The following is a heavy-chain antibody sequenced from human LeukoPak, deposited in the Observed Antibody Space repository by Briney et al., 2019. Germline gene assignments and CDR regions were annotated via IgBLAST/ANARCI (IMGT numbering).Heavy chain of an antibody. CDR1: GGSISSYY. Sequence: SETLSLTCTVSGGSISSYYWSWIRQPPGKGLEWIGYIYYSGSTNYNPSLKSRVTISVDTSKNQFSLKLSSVTAADTAVYYCARASEGRGYSYGYGSPYDYWGQGTLVTVSS. D-gene: IGHD5-18*01. J-gene: IGHJ4*02. CDR3: ARASEGRGYSYGYGSPYDY. V-gene: IGHV4-59*01. CDR2: IYYSGST.